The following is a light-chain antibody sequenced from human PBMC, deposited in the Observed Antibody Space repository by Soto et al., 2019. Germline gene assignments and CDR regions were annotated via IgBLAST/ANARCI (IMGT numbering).Light chain of an antibody. V-gene: IGLV1-44*01. J-gene: IGLJ2*01. CDR2: SNN. Sequence: QSVLALPPSASGTPGQRVTISCSGSSSNIGINTVNWYQQLPGTAPKLLIYSNNQRPSGVPDRFSGSKSGTSASLAISGLQSEDEADYYCASWYDSLNGVVFGGGTKLTVL. CDR3: ASWYDSLNGVV. CDR1: SSNIGINT.